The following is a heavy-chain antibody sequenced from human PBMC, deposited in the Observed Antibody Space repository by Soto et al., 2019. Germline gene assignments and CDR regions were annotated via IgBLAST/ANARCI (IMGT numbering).Heavy chain of an antibody. D-gene: IGHD6-19*01. J-gene: IGHJ5*02. V-gene: IGHV3-23*01. CDR1: GFTFRNYA. Sequence: EVELLESGGGLVQPGGSVRLSCAASGFTFRNYAMSWVRQAPGKGLEWVSSIHGEGAGSFYADAVKGRFTVSRDDSKERIYPQMASLRVDDTAVYYCVKDGVARNGNWAWFDPWGQGTLVTVAS. CDR2: IHGEGAGS. CDR3: VKDGVARNGNWAWFDP.